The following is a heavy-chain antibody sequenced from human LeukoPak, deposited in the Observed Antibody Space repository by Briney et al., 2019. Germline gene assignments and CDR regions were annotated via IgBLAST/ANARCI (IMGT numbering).Heavy chain of an antibody. CDR1: GVSISTYY. CDR2: SYDSGST. CDR3: ARVGSGSFDY. J-gene: IGHJ4*02. D-gene: IGHD6-19*01. Sequence: SETLSLTCTVSGVSISTYYWSWIRQPPGKGLEWIGYSYDSGSTYCNPSLKTRVTISVDTSKNQFSLKLSSVTAADTAVYYCARVGSGSFDYWGQGTLVTVSS. V-gene: IGHV4-59*01.